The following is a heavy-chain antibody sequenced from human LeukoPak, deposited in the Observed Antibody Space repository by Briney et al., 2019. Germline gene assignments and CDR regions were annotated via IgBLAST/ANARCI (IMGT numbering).Heavy chain of an antibody. CDR2: INHSGST. CDR1: GGSFSGYY. J-gene: IGHJ6*02. V-gene: IGHV4-34*01. Sequence: SETLSLTCAVYGGSFSGYYWSWIRQPPGKGLEWIGEINHSGSTNYNPSLKSRVTMSVDTSKNQFSLKLSSVTAADTAVYYCARDKQIYSGPKYGMDVWGQGTTVTVSS. CDR3: ARDKQIYSGPKYGMDV. D-gene: IGHD5-12*01.